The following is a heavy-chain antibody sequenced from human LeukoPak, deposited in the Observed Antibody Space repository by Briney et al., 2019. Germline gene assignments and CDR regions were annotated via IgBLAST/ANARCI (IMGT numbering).Heavy chain of an antibody. CDR2: INWNGGST. CDR3: ARDATGDFWSGYDY. Sequence: GGSLRLSCAASGFTFDDYGMSWVRQAPGKGLEWVSGINWNGGSTGYADSVKGRFTISRDNAKNSLYLQMNSLRAEDTALYYCARDATGDFWSGYDYWGQGTLVTVSS. CDR1: GFTFDDYG. D-gene: IGHD3-3*01. V-gene: IGHV3-20*04. J-gene: IGHJ4*02.